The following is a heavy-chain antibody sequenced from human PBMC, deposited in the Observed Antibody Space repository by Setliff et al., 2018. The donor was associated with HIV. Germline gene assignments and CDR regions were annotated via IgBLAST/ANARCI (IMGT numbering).Heavy chain of an antibody. CDR3: ARQPSWGSIDY. CDR2: IYYSGTT. CDR1: GGSISSGGYY. Sequence: KPSETLSLTCTVSGGSISSGGYYWSWIRQHPGKGLEWIGYIYYSGTTHYNPSHKSRVFISVDTSKNQFSLKLSSVTAADTAVYYCARQPSWGSIDYWGQGTLVTVSS. D-gene: IGHD7-27*01. V-gene: IGHV4-31*03. J-gene: IGHJ4*02.